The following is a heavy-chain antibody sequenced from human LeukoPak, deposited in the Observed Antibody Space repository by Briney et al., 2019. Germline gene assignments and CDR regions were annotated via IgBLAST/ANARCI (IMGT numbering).Heavy chain of an antibody. V-gene: IGHV4-59*01. CDR2: IYYSGST. Sequence: SETLSLTCTVSGGSISRFYWTYIRQPPGKGLEWIGYIYYSGSTNYNPSLKSRVTISVDTSKNQFSLRLSSVTAADTAVYYCARKEGTHWGQGTLVTVSS. D-gene: IGHD1-1*01. CDR1: GGSISRFY. CDR3: ARKEGTH. J-gene: IGHJ4*02.